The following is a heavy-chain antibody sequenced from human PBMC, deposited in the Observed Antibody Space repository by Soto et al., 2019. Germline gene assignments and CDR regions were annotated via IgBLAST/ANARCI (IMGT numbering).Heavy chain of an antibody. CDR2: ITDSGGRT. Sequence: SLRLSCAASGFTFASHAMNWVRQAPGKGLQWVSTITDSGGRTYYADSVKGRFTISKDNSKNTLSLQMNNLRAEDTAIYYCAKELGSSSPNWFDPWGPGTLVTVSS. CDR3: AKELGSSSPNWFDP. CDR1: GFTFASHA. J-gene: IGHJ5*02. V-gene: IGHV3-23*01. D-gene: IGHD6-6*01.